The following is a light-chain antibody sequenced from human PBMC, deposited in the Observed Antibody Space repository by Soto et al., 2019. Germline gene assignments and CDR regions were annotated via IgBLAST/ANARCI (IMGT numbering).Light chain of an antibody. CDR3: QHYKAFSPWT. J-gene: IGKJ1*01. CDR2: DAS. Sequence: EIVLTHSPGTLSLSPGERATLSCRASQSVNNNYLAWYQQKPGQAPRLVIYDASSRATGIPDRFSGSGSGTEFTLTISNLQPDDSATYYCQHYKAFSPWTCGQGTKVDIK. CDR1: QSVNNNY. V-gene: IGKV3-20*01.